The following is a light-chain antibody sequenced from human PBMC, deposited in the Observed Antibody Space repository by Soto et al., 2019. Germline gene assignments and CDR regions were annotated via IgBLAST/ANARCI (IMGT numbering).Light chain of an antibody. Sequence: EIVLAQSPATLSLSPGERATLSCRASQSVSIYLAWYQQKPGQAPRLLIYDASNRATGIPARFSGSGSGTDFTLTISSLEPEDFAVYYCQQYNSWPLTFGGGTKVEIK. J-gene: IGKJ4*01. V-gene: IGKV3-11*01. CDR1: QSVSIY. CDR3: QQYNSWPLT. CDR2: DAS.